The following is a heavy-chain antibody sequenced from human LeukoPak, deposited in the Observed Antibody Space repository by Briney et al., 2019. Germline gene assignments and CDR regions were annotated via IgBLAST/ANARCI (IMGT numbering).Heavy chain of an antibody. CDR2: ISSSSSTI. J-gene: IGHJ6*03. Sequence: GGSLRLSCAASGFTFSSYSMNWVRQAPGKGLEWVSYISSSSSTIYYADSVKGRFTISRDNAKNSLYLQMNSMRAEDTAVYYCARIGAPYCSSTSCYHRDYYYYYYMDVWGKGTTVTVSS. CDR3: ARIGAPYCSSTSCYHRDYYYYYYMDV. V-gene: IGHV3-48*01. D-gene: IGHD2-2*01. CDR1: GFTFSSYS.